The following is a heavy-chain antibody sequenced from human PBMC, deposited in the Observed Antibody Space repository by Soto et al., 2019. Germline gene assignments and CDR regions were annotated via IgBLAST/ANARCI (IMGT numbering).Heavy chain of an antibody. CDR2: IYYSGST. CDR1: GGSISSSSYY. Sequence: PSETLSLTCTVSGGSISSSSYYWGWIRQPPGKGLEWIGSIYYSGSTYYNTSLKSRVTISVDTSKNQFSLKLSSVTAADTVSFSFGRLHENGISSSGQGNYAMEVGGQGTTAT. D-gene: IGHD6-25*01. J-gene: IGHJ6*02. CDR3: GRLHENGISSSGQGNYAMEV. V-gene: IGHV4-39*01.